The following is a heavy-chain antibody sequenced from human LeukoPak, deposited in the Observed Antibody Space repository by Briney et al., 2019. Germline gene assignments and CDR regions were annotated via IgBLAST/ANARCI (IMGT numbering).Heavy chain of an antibody. V-gene: IGHV1-18*01. J-gene: IGHJ4*02. CDR1: GYTFTSYG. CDR3: ARDGNMVRGVIEGDY. CDR2: ISAYNGNT. Sequence: ASVKVSCKASGYTFTSYGISWVRQAPGQGLEWMGWISAYNGNTNYAQKLQGRVTMTTDTSTSTAYMELRNLRSDDTAVYYCARDGNMVRGVIEGDYWGQGTLVTVSS. D-gene: IGHD3-10*01.